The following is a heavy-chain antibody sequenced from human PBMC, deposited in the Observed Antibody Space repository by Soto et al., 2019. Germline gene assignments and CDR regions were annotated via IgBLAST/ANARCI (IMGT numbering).Heavy chain of an antibody. Sequence: QVQLVQSGAEVKKPGSSVKVSCKASGDTFSSYSISWVRQAPGQGLEWMGGIVPIFGTTVYAPRLQGRVTITADGPTSTSYMELSGLRFEDTAIYYCAANSLGGGSQGDVWGQGTTVTVSS. CDR2: IVPIFGTT. J-gene: IGHJ6*02. D-gene: IGHD3-10*01. CDR3: AANSLGGGSQGDV. CDR1: GDTFSSYS. V-gene: IGHV1-69*01.